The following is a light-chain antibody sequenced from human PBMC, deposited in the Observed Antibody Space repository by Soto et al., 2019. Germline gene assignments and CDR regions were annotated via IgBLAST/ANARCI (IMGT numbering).Light chain of an antibody. Sequence: EIVLTQSPGILSLSPGERATLSCRASQPVSSSYLAWYQQKPGQAPRLLIYGASTSANGIPDRFRGSGSGTDFTLTISSLEPQDFAVYYCHQWGISAWSFGQGIKVDIK. CDR1: QPVSSSY. CDR3: HQWGISAWS. CDR2: GAS. J-gene: IGKJ1*01. V-gene: IGKV3-20*01.